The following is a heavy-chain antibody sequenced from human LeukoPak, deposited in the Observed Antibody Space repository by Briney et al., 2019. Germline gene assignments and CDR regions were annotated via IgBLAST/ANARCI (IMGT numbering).Heavy chain of an antibody. CDR3: ARRIAVAANDAFDI. V-gene: IGHV4-39*01. CDR2: IFYSGNT. J-gene: IGHJ3*02. CDR1: GGSFSSTSYH. Sequence: PSETLSLTCTVSGGSFSSTSYHWAWIRQSPGKGLEWIGRIFYSGNTHYTPSLESRVTVSVDTSKNQFSLRLSSVTAADTAVYYCARRIAVAANDAFDIWGQGTMVTVSS. D-gene: IGHD6-19*01.